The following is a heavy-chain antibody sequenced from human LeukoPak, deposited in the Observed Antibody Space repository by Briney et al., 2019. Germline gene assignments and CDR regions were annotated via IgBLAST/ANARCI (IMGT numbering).Heavy chain of an antibody. Sequence: GGSLRLSCAASGFAFSSYWMSWVRQAPGKGLEWVANIKQDGSEKYYVDSVKGRFTISRDNAKNSLYLQMNSLRAEDTAVYYCARVAHLDYDILTGSYFDYWGQGTLVTVSS. CDR3: ARVAHLDYDILTGSYFDY. CDR1: GFAFSSYW. V-gene: IGHV3-7*03. CDR2: IKQDGSEK. D-gene: IGHD3-9*01. J-gene: IGHJ4*02.